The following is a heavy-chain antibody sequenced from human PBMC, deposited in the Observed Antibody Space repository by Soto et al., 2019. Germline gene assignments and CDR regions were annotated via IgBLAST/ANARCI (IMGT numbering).Heavy chain of an antibody. J-gene: IGHJ6*02. D-gene: IGHD1-1*01. CDR2: IIPIFGTA. CDR1: GGTFSSYA. Sequence: QVQLVQSGAEVKKPGSSVKVSCKASGGTFSSYAISWVRQAPGQGLAWMGWIIPIFGTANYAQKVQCRVTITADKSTSTAYMELSSLRSEDTAVYYCARPNWNDYDYGMDVWGQGSTVTVSS. CDR3: ARPNWNDYDYGMDV. V-gene: IGHV1-69*06.